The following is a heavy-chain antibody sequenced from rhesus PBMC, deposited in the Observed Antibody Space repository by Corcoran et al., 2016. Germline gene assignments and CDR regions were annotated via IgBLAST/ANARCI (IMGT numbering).Heavy chain of an antibody. CDR1: GGSIRRNY. D-gene: IGHD6-13*01. Sequence: QLQLQESGPGLVKPSETLSLTCTVSGGSIRRNYWRWIRQSPGKGLEWIGRIPSRSESSDNNPSLKSGVTISTDTSKNQCSLKLTSVTAADTAVYFCASDWSSRYWGQGVLVTVSS. J-gene: IGHJ4*01. V-gene: IGHV4-173*01. CDR2: IPSRSESS. CDR3: ASDWSSRY.